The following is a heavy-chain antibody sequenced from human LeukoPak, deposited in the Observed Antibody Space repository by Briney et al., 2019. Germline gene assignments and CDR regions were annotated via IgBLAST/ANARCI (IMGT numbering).Heavy chain of an antibody. V-gene: IGHV4-39*01. CDR2: IYYSGST. CDR3: ASLLTEYSSSSGDY. Sequence: LSETLSLTCTVSGGSIRSSSYYWGWIRQPPVKGLDWLGSIYYSGSTYYNPSLKSRVTISVDTSKNQFSLKLSSVTAADTAVYYCASLLTEYSSSSGDYWGRGTLVTVSS. J-gene: IGHJ4*02. CDR1: GGSIRSSSYY. D-gene: IGHD6-6*01.